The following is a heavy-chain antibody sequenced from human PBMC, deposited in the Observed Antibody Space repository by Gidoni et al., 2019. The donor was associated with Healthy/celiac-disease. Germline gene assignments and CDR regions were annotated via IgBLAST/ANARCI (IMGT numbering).Heavy chain of an antibody. D-gene: IGHD1-26*01. CDR3: ARSEGSYYVSAYYYYMDV. CDR2: IKQDGSEK. J-gene: IGHJ6*03. Sequence: EVQLVESGGGLVQPGGSLRLSCAASGFTFSSYWMSWVRQAPGKGLEWGANIKQDGSEKYYVDSVKGRFTISRDNAKNSLYLQMNSLRAEDTAVYYCARSEGSYYVSAYYYYMDVWGKGTTVTVSS. CDR1: GFTFSSYW. V-gene: IGHV3-7*03.